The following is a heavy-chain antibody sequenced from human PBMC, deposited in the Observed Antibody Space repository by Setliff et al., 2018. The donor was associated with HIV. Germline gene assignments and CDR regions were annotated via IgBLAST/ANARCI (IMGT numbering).Heavy chain of an antibody. CDR3: GKVKGIEAAGSSAFDI. Sequence: LRLSCAASGFSFSSYWMTWVRQAPGKGLEWVANIKEDGSEKYYVDSVKGRFTISRDNAKNSLYLQMNSLRAEDTAVYYCGKVKGIEAAGSSAFDIWGQGTMVTVSS. J-gene: IGHJ3*02. CDR1: GFSFSSYW. V-gene: IGHV3-7*01. CDR2: IKEDGSEK. D-gene: IGHD6-13*01.